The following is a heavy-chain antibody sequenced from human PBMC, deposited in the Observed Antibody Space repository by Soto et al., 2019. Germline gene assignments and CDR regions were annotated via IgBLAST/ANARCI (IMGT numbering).Heavy chain of an antibody. V-gene: IGHV5-51*01. CDR3: AKCSGGSCFTFHF. D-gene: IGHD2-15*01. CDR2: IYPDDSDT. J-gene: IGHJ4*02. CDR1: GYAFSIHW. Sequence: GESLKISCETSGYAFSIHWIGWVRQMPGKGLEWMGIIYPDDSDTRYSPSFQGQVTTSVDKSISTAYLQWSSLKASDTAIYFCAKCSGGSCFTFHFWGQGTLVTVSS.